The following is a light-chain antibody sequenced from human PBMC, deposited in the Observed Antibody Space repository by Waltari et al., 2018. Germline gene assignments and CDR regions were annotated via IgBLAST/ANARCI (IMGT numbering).Light chain of an antibody. CDR2: GFN. CDR1: SSNIGAGYE. J-gene: IGLJ3*02. Sequence: QSVLTQPPFLSGAPGQTITISCTGSSSNIGAGYELNWYQQLPGKAPKLLMFGFNNRPSGVPGRVAGSKAGTAAALAITGLQPEDEADYYCQSYDSRRGGQVVFGGGTKVTVL. CDR3: QSYDSRRGGQVV. V-gene: IGLV1-40*01.